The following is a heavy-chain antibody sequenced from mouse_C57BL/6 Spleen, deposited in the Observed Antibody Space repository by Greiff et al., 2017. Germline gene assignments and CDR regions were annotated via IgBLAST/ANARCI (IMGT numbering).Heavy chain of an antibody. CDR3: ARCCDYDVCWYFDV. V-gene: IGHV1-54*01. J-gene: IGHJ1*03. Sequence: QVQLQQSGAELVRPGTSVKVSCKASGYAFTNYLIEWVKQRPGKGLEWIGVINPGSGGTNYNGKFKGKATLTADKSSSTAYMQLSSLTSEDSAVYFCARCCDYDVCWYFDVWGTGTTVTVSS. CDR1: GYAFTNYL. CDR2: INPGSGGT. D-gene: IGHD2-4*01.